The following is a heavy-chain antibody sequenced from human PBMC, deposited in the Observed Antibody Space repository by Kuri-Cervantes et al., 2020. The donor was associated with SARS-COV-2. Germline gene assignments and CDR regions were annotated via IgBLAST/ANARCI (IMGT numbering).Heavy chain of an antibody. Sequence: SETLSPTCTVSGGPITSDYLWGWIRQPPGNGLEWIGNSFYSGSTFYNPPLKSRVTFSVDTSKNQFSLELSSVTAADTAVYYCARATLVRYFDCLSQGTTVTVSS. CDR2: SFYSGST. CDR3: ARATLVRYFDC. V-gene: IGHV4-39*01. J-gene: IGHJ4*03. D-gene: IGHD2-2*01. CDR1: GGPITSDYL.